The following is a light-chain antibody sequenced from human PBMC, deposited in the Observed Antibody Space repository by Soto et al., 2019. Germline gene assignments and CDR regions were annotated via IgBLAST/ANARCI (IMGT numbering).Light chain of an antibody. CDR1: SSDVGGYNY. V-gene: IGLV2-8*01. J-gene: IGLJ3*02. CDR3: SSYAAGNNFYFV. Sequence: QSALTQPPSASGSPGQSVTISCTGTSSDVGGYNYVSWYQQYPGRAPKLMIYEVTKRPSGVPDRFSGSKSGNTASLTVSGLQAEDEADDYCSSYAAGNNFYFVFGGGTQLTVL. CDR2: EVT.